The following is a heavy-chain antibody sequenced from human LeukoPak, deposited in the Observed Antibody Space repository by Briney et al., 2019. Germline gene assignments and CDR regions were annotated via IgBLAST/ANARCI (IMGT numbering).Heavy chain of an antibody. V-gene: IGHV1-2*02. CDR2: INPNSGGT. J-gene: IGHJ4*02. CDR1: GYTFTGYY. CDR3: ARDRTGGSDFDY. D-gene: IGHD3-16*01. Sequence: ASVKVSCKASGYTFTGYYMHWVRQAPGQGLEWMGWINPNSGGTNYAQKFKGRVTMTRDTSISTAYMELSRLTSDDTAVYYCARDRTGGSDFDYWGQGTLVTVSS.